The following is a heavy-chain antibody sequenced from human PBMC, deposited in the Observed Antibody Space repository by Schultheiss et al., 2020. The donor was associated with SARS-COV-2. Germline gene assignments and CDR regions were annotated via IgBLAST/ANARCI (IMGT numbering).Heavy chain of an antibody. CDR1: GFTFSSYA. CDR3: ARDRRTGGIPVVN. V-gene: IGHV3-30*03. J-gene: IGHJ4*02. Sequence: GESLKISCAASGFTFSSYAMSWVRQAPGKGLEWVAVISYDGSNKYYADSVKGRFTISRDNSKNTLYLQMNSLRAEDTAVYYCARDRRTGGIPVVNWGQGTLVTVSS. CDR2: ISYDGSNK. D-gene: IGHD2-8*02.